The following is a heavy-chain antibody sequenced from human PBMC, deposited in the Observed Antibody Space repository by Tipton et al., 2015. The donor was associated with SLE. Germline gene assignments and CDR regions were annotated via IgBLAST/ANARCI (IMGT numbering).Heavy chain of an antibody. CDR1: GFSFSSSA. CDR2: IYGGGAS. V-gene: IGHV3-23*03. D-gene: IGHD3-22*01. Sequence: SLRLSCAAFGFSFSSSAMSWVRQAPGKGLEWVSLIYGGGASKYADSVKDRFTMSRDNSKNTLYLQMNRLRPEDTAVYYCVKDPYISDWGHGTMVTVSS. CDR3: VKDPYISD. J-gene: IGHJ3*01.